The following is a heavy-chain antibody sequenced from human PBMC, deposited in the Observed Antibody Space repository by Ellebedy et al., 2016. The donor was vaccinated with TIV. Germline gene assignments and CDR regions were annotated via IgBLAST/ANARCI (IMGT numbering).Heavy chain of an antibody. D-gene: IGHD2-8*01. V-gene: IGHV3-7*01. CDR1: GFTFSNYA. Sequence: PGGSLRLSCAASGFTFSNYAISWVRQAPGKGLQWVASISQDGSAKYYVDSVKGRFTISRDNAKNSLYLEMNSLRAEDTGVYYCASVGDGVTVNGRDYWGQGTLVTVSS. CDR3: ASVGDGVTVNGRDY. J-gene: IGHJ4*02. CDR2: ISQDGSAK.